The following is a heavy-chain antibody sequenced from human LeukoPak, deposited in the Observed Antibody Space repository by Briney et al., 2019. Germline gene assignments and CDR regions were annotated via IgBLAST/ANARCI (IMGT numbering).Heavy chain of an antibody. J-gene: IGHJ4*02. CDR2: IRYDGSNK. V-gene: IGHV3-30*02. CDR1: GFTFSSYG. D-gene: IGHD3-22*01. Sequence: GGSLRLSCAASGFTFSSYGMHWVRQAPGKGLEWVAFIRYDGSNKYYADSVKGRFTISRDNSKNTLYLQMNSLRAEDTALYYCAKDREWLLLVGYSFDYWGQGTLVTVSS. CDR3: AKDREWLLLVGYSFDY.